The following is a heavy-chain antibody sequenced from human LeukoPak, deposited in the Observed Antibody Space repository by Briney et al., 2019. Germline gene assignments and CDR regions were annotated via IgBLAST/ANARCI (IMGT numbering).Heavy chain of an antibody. D-gene: IGHD2-15*01. CDR1: GFTFLKSA. CDR2: IVVGSGNT. Sequence: GTSVRVSCTDSGFTFLKSAVQWVRQTRGQRLEWIGWIVVGSGNTNYAQKFSERVTITRDMSTSTAYMELSSLRSEDTAVYYCVADVVSAVGVLASWGQGTLVTVSS. V-gene: IGHV1-58*01. CDR3: VADVVSAVGVLAS. J-gene: IGHJ5*02.